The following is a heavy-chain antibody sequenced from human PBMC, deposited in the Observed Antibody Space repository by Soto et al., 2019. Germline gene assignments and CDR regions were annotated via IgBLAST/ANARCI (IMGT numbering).Heavy chain of an antibody. J-gene: IGHJ4*02. V-gene: IGHV1-69*13. CDR3: AKSNRPTAPFDY. Sequence: SVKVSCKASGGTFSSYAISWVRQAPGQGLEWMGGIIPIFGTANYAQKFQGRVTITADESTSTAYMELSSLRSEDTALYYCAKSNRPTAPFDYWGLGTLVTVSS. CDR2: IIPIFGTA. D-gene: IGHD4-4*01. CDR1: GGTFSSYA.